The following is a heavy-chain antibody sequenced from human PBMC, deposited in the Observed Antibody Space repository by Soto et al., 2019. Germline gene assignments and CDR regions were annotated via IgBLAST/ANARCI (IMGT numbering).Heavy chain of an antibody. D-gene: IGHD5-12*01. V-gene: IGHV3-74*01. Sequence: PGGPLRLSCAASGFTFSSYWMHWVRQAPGKGLVWVSRINSDGSSTSYADAVKGRLTISRDNAKNTLYLQMYSLRAEDTAVYYCARDRGYSGYDYYYYYYMDVWGKGTTVTVSS. CDR3: ARDRGYSGYDYYYYYYMDV. CDR1: GFTFSSYW. J-gene: IGHJ6*03. CDR2: INSDGSST.